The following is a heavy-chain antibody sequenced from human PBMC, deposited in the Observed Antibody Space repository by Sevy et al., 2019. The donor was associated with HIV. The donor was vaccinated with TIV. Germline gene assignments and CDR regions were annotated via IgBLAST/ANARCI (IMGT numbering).Heavy chain of an antibody. CDR3: AREGCTKPHDY. Sequence: GGSLRLSCAASGFTFNIYSMSWFRQTPGKGREWVATLSFGCGKINHADSVKGRFTMSRDDSKNAVYLQMNNLRVEDTAIYYCAREGCTKPHDYWGQGTLVTVSS. CDR1: GFTFNIYS. CDR2: LSFGCGKI. D-gene: IGHD2-8*01. V-gene: IGHV3-23*01. J-gene: IGHJ4*02.